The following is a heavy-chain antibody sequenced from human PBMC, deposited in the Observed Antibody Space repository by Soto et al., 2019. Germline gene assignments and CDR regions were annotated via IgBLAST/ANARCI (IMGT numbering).Heavy chain of an antibody. Sequence: QVQLVESGGGVVQPGRSLRLSCAASGFTFSSYGMHWVRQAPGKGLEWGAVISYDGSNKYYADSVKGRFTISRDNSKNTLYLQMNSLRAEDTAVYYCAKDLYSGYSYGYLDYWGQGTLGTVSS. CDR3: AKDLYSGYSYGYLDY. D-gene: IGHD5-18*01. J-gene: IGHJ4*02. CDR2: ISYDGSNK. V-gene: IGHV3-30*18. CDR1: GFTFSSYG.